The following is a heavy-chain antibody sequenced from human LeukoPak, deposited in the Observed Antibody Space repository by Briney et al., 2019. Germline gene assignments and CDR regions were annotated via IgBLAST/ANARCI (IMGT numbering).Heavy chain of an antibody. D-gene: IGHD2-15*01. Sequence: GRSLRLSCAASGFTFSSYGMHWVRQAPGKGLEWVAVIWYDGSNKYYADSVKGRFTISRDNSKNTLYLQMNSLRAEDTAVYYCARSRGLYSYYYYGMDVWGQGTTVTVSS. V-gene: IGHV3-33*01. J-gene: IGHJ6*02. CDR1: GFTFSSYG. CDR3: ARSRGLYSYYYYGMDV. CDR2: IWYDGSNK.